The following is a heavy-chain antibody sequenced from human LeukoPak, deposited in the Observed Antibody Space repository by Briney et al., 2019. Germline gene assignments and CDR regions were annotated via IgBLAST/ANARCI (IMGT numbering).Heavy chain of an antibody. Sequence: GGSLRLSCAASGFTFSSYAMSWVRQAPGKGLEWVSAISGSGGSTYYADSVKGRFTISRDNSKNTLYLQMNSLRAEDTAVYYCARAHYDFWSGYSPFDYWGQGTLVTVSS. CDR2: ISGSGGST. CDR3: ARAHYDFWSGYSPFDY. V-gene: IGHV3-23*01. D-gene: IGHD3-3*01. CDR1: GFTFSSYA. J-gene: IGHJ4*02.